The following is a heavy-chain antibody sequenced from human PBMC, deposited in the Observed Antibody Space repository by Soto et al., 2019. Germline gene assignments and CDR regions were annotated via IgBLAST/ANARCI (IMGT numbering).Heavy chain of an antibody. D-gene: IGHD3-3*01. CDR3: AREYYDFWSGYSPFDY. Sequence: QVQLVQSGAEEKKPGASVKVSCKASGYTFTSYAMHWVRQAPGQRLEWMGWVNAGNGNTKYSQKFQGRVTITRDTSASTAYMGLSSLRSEDTAVYYCAREYYDFWSGYSPFDYWGQGTLVTVSS. CDR2: VNAGNGNT. J-gene: IGHJ4*02. CDR1: GYTFTSYA. V-gene: IGHV1-3*05.